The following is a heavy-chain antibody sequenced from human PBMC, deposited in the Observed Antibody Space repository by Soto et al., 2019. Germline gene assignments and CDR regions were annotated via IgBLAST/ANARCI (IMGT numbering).Heavy chain of an antibody. D-gene: IGHD6-6*01. J-gene: IGHJ4*02. CDR3: ARDWADGGSSFDY. V-gene: IGHV1-3*01. CDR2: INAGNGNT. CDR1: GYTFTSYA. Sequence: ASVKVSCKASGYTFTSYAMHWVRQAPGQRLEWMGWINAGNGNTKYSQKFQGRVTITRDTSASTAYMELSSLRSEDTAVYYCARDWADGGSSFDYWGQGTLVTVYS.